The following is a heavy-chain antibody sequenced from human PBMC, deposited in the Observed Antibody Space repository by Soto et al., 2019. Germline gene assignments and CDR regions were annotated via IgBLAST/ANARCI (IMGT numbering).Heavy chain of an antibody. D-gene: IGHD2-2*01. Sequence: GGSLRLSCAASGFTFSSYAMSWVRQAPGKGLEWVSAISGSGGSTYYADSVKGRFTISRDNSKNTLYLQMNSLRAEDTAVYYCAKDRGRCSSTSCYSFSDYWGQGTLVTVSS. V-gene: IGHV3-23*01. CDR1: GFTFSSYA. CDR3: AKDRGRCSSTSCYSFSDY. CDR2: ISGSGGST. J-gene: IGHJ4*02.